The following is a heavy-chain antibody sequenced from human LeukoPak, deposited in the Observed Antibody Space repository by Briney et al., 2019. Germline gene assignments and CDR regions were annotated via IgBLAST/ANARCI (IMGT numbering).Heavy chain of an antibody. Sequence: PGGSLRLSCAASGFTFSSYAMHWVRQAPGKGLEWVAVISYDGSNKYYADSVRGRFTISRDNSKNTLYLQMNSLRAEDTAVYYCARDLDSSGWNWFDPWGQGTLVTVSS. CDR2: ISYDGSNK. CDR1: GFTFSSYA. V-gene: IGHV3-30-3*01. D-gene: IGHD6-19*01. J-gene: IGHJ5*02. CDR3: ARDLDSSGWNWFDP.